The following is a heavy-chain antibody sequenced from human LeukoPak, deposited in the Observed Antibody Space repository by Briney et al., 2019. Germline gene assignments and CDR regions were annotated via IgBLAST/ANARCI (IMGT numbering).Heavy chain of an antibody. Sequence: GGSLRLSCAASGFTFSSYAMHWVRQAPGKGLEWVAVISYDGSNKYYADSVKGRFTISRDNSKNTLYLQMNSLRAEDTAVYYCAGRRGYSYGQFDYWGQGTLVTVSS. V-gene: IGHV3-30-3*01. J-gene: IGHJ4*02. CDR3: AGRRGYSYGQFDY. CDR2: ISYDGSNK. D-gene: IGHD5-18*01. CDR1: GFTFSSYA.